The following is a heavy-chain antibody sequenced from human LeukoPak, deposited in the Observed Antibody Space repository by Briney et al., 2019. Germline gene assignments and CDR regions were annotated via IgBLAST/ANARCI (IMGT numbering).Heavy chain of an antibody. V-gene: IGHV3-9*01. D-gene: IGHD4-23*01. J-gene: IGHJ3*01. Sequence: GGSLRLACAASGFTFDDYAMHWVRHAPGKGLEWVSGISWNSGSIGYADSVKGRFTISRDNAKNSLYLQMNSLRAEDTALYYCAKDHYGGNSFPADWGQGTMATVSS. CDR2: ISWNSGSI. CDR3: AKDHYGGNSFPAD. CDR1: GFTFDDYA.